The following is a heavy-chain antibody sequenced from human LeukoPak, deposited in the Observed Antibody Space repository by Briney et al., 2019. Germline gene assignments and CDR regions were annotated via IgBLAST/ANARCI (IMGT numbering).Heavy chain of an antibody. V-gene: IGHV3-23*01. CDR1: GFTFSSYA. CDR3: AKRPSHTPMVNLFGN. Sequence: TGGSLRLSCAASGFTFSSYAMSWVRQAPGKGLEWVSGISGSGASTYHADSVKGRFTISRDNSKSTLYLQMDSLRAEDTAVYYCAKRPSHTPMVNLFGNWGQGTLVTVSS. CDR2: ISGSGAST. J-gene: IGHJ4*02. D-gene: IGHD5-18*01.